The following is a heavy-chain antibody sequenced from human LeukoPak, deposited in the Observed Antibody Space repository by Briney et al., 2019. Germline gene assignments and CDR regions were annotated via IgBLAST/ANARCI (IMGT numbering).Heavy chain of an antibody. CDR1: DGSISSYY. CDR2: IHSSGST. V-gene: IGHV4-4*09. Sequence: SETLSLTCSVSDGSISSYYWSWIRQPPGKGLEWIGYIHSSGSTHYNPSLKSRVTTSLDTSKNQFSLKLSSVTAADTAVYYCARLGGYSDHWGQGTLVTVSS. J-gene: IGHJ4*02. D-gene: IGHD3-16*01. CDR3: ARLGGYSDH.